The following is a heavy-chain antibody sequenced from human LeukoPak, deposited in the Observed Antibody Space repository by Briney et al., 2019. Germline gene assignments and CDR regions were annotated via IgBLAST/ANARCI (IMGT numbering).Heavy chain of an antibody. Sequence: SETLPLTCAVYGGSFSGYCWSWIRQPPGKGLEWIGEINHSGSTNYNPSLKSRVTISVDTSKNQFSLKLSSATAADTAVYYCARVKVPAAPSYYYYYYYMDVWGKGTTVTVSS. J-gene: IGHJ6*03. CDR3: ARVKVPAAPSYYYYYYYMDV. V-gene: IGHV4-34*01. CDR2: INHSGST. CDR1: GGSFSGYC. D-gene: IGHD2-2*01.